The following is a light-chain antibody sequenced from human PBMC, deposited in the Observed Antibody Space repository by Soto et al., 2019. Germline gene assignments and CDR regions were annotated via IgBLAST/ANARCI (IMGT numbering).Light chain of an antibody. Sequence: EIQMTQSPSTLSAVVGDRVTITCRASQSVSSWLAWYQQRPGKAPELLIYDASNLHSGVPSRFSGSGSGTEFTLTISSLQPDDFATYYCQQYESYWTFGQGTKVEVK. V-gene: IGKV1-5*01. J-gene: IGKJ1*01. CDR2: DAS. CDR1: QSVSSW. CDR3: QQYESYWT.